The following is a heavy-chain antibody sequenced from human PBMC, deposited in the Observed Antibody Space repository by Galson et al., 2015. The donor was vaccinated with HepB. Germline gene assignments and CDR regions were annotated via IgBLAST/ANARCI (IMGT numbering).Heavy chain of an antibody. J-gene: IGHJ2*01. CDR2: IYTSGRT. D-gene: IGHD3-3*02. CDR1: GGSISSYY. Sequence: ETLSLTCTVSGGSISSYYWSWIRPPAGKGLEWIGRIYTSGRTNYNPSLKSRVTMSVDTSKNQFSLKLSSVTAADTAVYYCARDPHLYWYSDLWGRGTLVTVSS. CDR3: ARDPHLYWYSDL. V-gene: IGHV4-4*07.